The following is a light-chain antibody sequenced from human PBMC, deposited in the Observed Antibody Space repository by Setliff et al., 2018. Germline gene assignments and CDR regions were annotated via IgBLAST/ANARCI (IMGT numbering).Light chain of an antibody. CDR3: SSYSSSSTHVV. CDR2: DVS. CDR1: SSDVGGYNC. J-gene: IGLJ2*01. Sequence: QSALAQPASVSGSPGQSITISCTGTSSDVGGYNCVSWYQQHPGKAPKFMFYDVSNRPSGVSNRFSGSKSGSTAFLTISGLQAEDEADYYCSSYSSSSTHVVFGGGTKVTVL. V-gene: IGLV2-14*03.